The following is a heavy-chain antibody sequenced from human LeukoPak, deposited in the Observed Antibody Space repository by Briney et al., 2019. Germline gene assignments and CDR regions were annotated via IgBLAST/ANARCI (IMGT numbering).Heavy chain of an antibody. CDR3: ARLRSPGDFDY. J-gene: IGHJ4*02. CDR2: INHSGST. V-gene: IGHV4-34*01. D-gene: IGHD1-26*01. CDR1: GGSFSGYY. Sequence: SETLSLTCAVYGGSFSGYYWSWIRQSPGKGLEWIGEINHSGSTNYNPSLKSRVTISVDTSKNQFSLKLSSVTAADTAVYYCARLRSPGDFDYWGQGTLVTVSS.